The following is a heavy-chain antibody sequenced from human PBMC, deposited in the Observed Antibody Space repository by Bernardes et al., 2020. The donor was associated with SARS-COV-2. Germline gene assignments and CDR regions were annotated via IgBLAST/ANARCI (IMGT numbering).Heavy chain of an antibody. V-gene: IGHV3-66*01. CDR1: GFTFSSYG. CDR3: ARDLSIYGMDV. J-gene: IGHJ6*02. CDR2: IYSGGST. Sequence: GGSLRLSCAASGFTFSSYGMHWVRQAPGKGLEWVSVIYSGGSTYYADSVKGRFTISRDNSKNTLYLQMNSLRAEDTAVYYCARDLSIYGMDVWGQGTTVTVSS.